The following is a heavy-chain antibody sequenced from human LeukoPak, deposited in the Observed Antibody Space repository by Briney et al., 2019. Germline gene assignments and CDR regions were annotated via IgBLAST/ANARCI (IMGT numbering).Heavy chain of an antibody. J-gene: IGHJ6*02. CDR3: ARHYGYLPSEYYYYGMDV. D-gene: IGHD3-10*01. V-gene: IGHV1-3*01. CDR2: INAGNGNT. Sequence: ASVKVSCKASGYTFTSYAMHWVRQAPGQRLEWMGWINAGNGNTNYAQKLQGRVTMTTDTSTSTAYVELTSLRSDDTAVYYCARHYGYLPSEYYYYGMDVWGQGTTVTVSS. CDR1: GYTFTSYA.